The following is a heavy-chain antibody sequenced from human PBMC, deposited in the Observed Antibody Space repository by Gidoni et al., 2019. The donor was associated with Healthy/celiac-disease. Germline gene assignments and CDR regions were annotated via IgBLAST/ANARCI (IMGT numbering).Heavy chain of an antibody. CDR2: IKQDGSEK. D-gene: IGHD6-19*01. J-gene: IGHJ6*02. CDR3: ARDGYSSGWYGNYYYGMDV. CDR1: GFTFRSSW. V-gene: IGHV3-7*03. Sequence: EVQLVESGGGLVQPGGSLRPSCAASGFTFRSSWISWVRQAPGKGLEWVANIKQDGSEKYYVDAVKGRFNISRDNDKNSLYLQMNSLRAEDTAVYYCARDGYSSGWYGNYYYGMDVWGQGTTVTVSS.